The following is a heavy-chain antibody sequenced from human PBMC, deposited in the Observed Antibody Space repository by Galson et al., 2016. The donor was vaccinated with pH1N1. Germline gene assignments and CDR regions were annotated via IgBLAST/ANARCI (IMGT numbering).Heavy chain of an antibody. CDR2: ISGSDTTI. CDR3: ARDHFGWAFDV. Sequence: SLRLSCAASGFPFSHYYMGWIRQAPGKGLEWISYISGSDTTIYYADAARGRFTISRDNAQNSLYLHMNGLRAEDTTVYYCARDHFGWAFDVWGQGTMVTVSP. V-gene: IGHV3-11*01. CDR1: GFPFSHYY. J-gene: IGHJ3*01. D-gene: IGHD3-10*01.